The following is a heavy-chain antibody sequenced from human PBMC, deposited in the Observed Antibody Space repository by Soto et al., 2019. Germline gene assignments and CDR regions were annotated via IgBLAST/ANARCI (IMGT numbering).Heavy chain of an antibody. Sequence: QVQLVESGGGVVQPGRSLRLSCAASGFTFSSYGMHWVRQAPGKGLEWVAVIWYDGSNKYYADSVKGRFTISRDNSKNTLYLQMNSLRAEDTAVYYCARAQNQGAQLFRVVVVAALDYWGQGTLVTVSS. CDR2: IWYDGSNK. D-gene: IGHD2-15*01. CDR1: GFTFSSYG. CDR3: ARAQNQGAQLFRVVVVAALDY. V-gene: IGHV3-33*01. J-gene: IGHJ4*02.